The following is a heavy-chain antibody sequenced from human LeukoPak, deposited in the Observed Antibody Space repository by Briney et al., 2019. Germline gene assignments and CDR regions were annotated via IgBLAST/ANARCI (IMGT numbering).Heavy chain of an antibody. CDR1: GFTFSSYA. Sequence: GGSLRLSCAASGFTFSSYAMHWVRQAPGKGLEWVAVISYDGSNKYYADSVKGRFTISRDNSKNTLYLQMNSLRAEDTAVYYCARDGYSSSWYVYYYYYMDVWGKGTTVTVSS. CDR3: ARDGYSSSWYVYYYYYMDV. CDR2: ISYDGSNK. V-gene: IGHV3-30*01. D-gene: IGHD6-13*01. J-gene: IGHJ6*03.